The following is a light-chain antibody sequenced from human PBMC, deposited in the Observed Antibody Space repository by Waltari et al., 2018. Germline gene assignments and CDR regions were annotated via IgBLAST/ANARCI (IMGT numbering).Light chain of an antibody. V-gene: IGLV1-40*01. CDR2: GNS. CDR1: RSNLGAGYD. CDR3: QSYDSSLSAHVV. Sequence: QSVLTQPPSVSGAPGQRVTISCTGRRSNLGAGYDVHWYQPLPGKAPKLIIYGNSYRPPGVPDRFSGAKSGTSASLAITGLQAEDEAVYYCQSYDSSLSAHVVFGGGTRLTVL. J-gene: IGLJ2*01.